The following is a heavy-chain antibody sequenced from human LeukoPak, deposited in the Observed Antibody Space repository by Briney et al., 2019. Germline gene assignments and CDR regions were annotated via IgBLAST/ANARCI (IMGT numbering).Heavy chain of an antibody. Sequence: SETLSLTCTVSGGSISSYYWSWIRQPPGKGLEWIGYIYYSGSTNYNPSLKSRVTISVDTSKNQFSLKLSSVTAADTAVYYCAREVRVGIPYYYYMDVWGKGTTVTVSS. CDR3: AREVRVGIPYYYYMDV. CDR2: IYYSGST. D-gene: IGHD2-8*02. CDR1: GGSISSYY. V-gene: IGHV4-59*01. J-gene: IGHJ6*03.